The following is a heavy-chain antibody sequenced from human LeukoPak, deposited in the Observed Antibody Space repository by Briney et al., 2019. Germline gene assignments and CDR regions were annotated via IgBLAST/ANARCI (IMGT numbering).Heavy chain of an antibody. D-gene: IGHD6-13*01. CDR3: AKFTTHATGYSSSWYSARTYYFDY. CDR1: GFTFSSYA. CDR2: ISYDGSNK. V-gene: IGHV3-30-3*02. J-gene: IGHJ4*02. Sequence: PGRSLRLSCAASGFTFSSYAMHWVRQAPGKGLEWVAVISYDGSNKYYADSVKGRFTISRDNSKNTLYLQMNSLRAEDTAVYYCAKFTTHATGYSSSWYSARTYYFDYWGQGTLVTVSS.